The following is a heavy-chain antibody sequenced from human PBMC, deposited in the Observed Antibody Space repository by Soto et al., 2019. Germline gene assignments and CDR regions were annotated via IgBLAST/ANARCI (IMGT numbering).Heavy chain of an antibody. D-gene: IGHD3-9*01. CDR2: ISAYNGNT. V-gene: IGHV1-18*01. CDR3: ARDLTGTPVY. Sequence: QVQLVQSGAEVKKPGAPVRFSVKASVYTFTTKVISWVRQAPGQGLEWMGWISAYNGNTNYAQKLQGRVTMTTDTSTNTAYMELRSLRSDDTAVYYCARDLTGTPVYWGQGTLVTVSS. J-gene: IGHJ4*02. CDR1: VYTFTTKV.